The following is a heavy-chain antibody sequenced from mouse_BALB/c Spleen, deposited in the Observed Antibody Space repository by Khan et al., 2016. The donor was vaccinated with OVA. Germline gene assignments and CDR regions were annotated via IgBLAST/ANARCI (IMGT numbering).Heavy chain of an antibody. Sequence: EVELVESGGGLVKPGGSLKLSCAASGFTFSSYAMSWVRQTPEKRLEWVATISSGDTYTYYPDSVKGRFTISRDHAKNTLYLQMSSLRSEDTAMYYCARPPITAVVATSYWFFDVWGAGTTVTVST. CDR2: ISSGDTYT. CDR1: GFTFSSYA. CDR3: ARPPITAVVATSYWFFDV. V-gene: IGHV5-9-3*01. J-gene: IGHJ1*01. D-gene: IGHD1-1*01.